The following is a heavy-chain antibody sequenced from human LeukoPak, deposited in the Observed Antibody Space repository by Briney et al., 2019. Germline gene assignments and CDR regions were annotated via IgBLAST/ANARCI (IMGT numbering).Heavy chain of an antibody. Sequence: PSETLSLTCTVSGGSISSYYWSWIRQPPGKGLKWIGYIYYSGSTKYNPSLKSRVTISVDTSRNQFSLKLSSVTAADTAVYYCARFGDMFDYWGQGTLVTVSS. D-gene: IGHD3-10*01. J-gene: IGHJ4*02. CDR1: GGSISSYY. V-gene: IGHV4-59*01. CDR2: IYYSGST. CDR3: ARFGDMFDY.